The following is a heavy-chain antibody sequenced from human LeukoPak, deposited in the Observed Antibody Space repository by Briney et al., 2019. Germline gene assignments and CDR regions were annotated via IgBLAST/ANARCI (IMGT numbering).Heavy chain of an antibody. D-gene: IGHD3-22*01. CDR2: IYYTGAT. CDR1: GDSFSSSY. J-gene: IGHJ5*02. CDR3: ARGFYDSSGYSNCFDP. Sequence: SETLSLTCTVSGDSFSSSYWSWIRQPPGKTLEWVGYIYYTGATNYNPSLKSRVTISIDTSKNQLSLNLNSVTAADTAVYYCARGFYDSSGYSNCFDPWGQGTLVTVSS. V-gene: IGHV4-59*01.